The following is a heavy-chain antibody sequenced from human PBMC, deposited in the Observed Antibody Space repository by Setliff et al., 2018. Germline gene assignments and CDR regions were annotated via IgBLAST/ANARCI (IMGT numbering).Heavy chain of an antibody. CDR2: IRSKAYGGTT. Sequence: GGSLRLSCTASGFTFGDYAMSWVRQAPGKGLEWVGFIRSKAYGGTTEYAASVKGRFTISRDDSKNTLYLQMNSLETEDTAVYYCSTLTTVTTSPLWGQGTLVTVSS. CDR1: GFTFGDYA. D-gene: IGHD4-17*01. J-gene: IGHJ4*02. CDR3: STLTTVTTSPL. V-gene: IGHV3-49*04.